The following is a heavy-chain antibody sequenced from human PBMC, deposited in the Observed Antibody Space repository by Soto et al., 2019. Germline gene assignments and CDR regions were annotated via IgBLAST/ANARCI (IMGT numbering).Heavy chain of an antibody. V-gene: IGHV1-69*04. Sequence: SVKVSCKASGGTLSSDAINWVRQAPGQGLEWMGRIIPISGLTNYAQRFQGTVTLTADKSTSTSYMELSSLRSDDTAVYYCASGYCSSTSCYYYYGMDVWGQGTTVTVS. J-gene: IGHJ6*02. D-gene: IGHD2-2*03. CDR2: IIPISGLT. CDR1: GGTLSSDA. CDR3: ASGYCSSTSCYYYYGMDV.